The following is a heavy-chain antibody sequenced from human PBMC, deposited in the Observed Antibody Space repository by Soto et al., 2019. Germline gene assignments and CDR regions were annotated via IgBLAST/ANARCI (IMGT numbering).Heavy chain of an antibody. CDR1: GDSVKSSY. CDR2: VFDFGST. CDR3: ARLIEGYPPHNYFAP. D-gene: IGHD3-22*01. Sequence: SETLSLTCSVSGDSVKSSYWAWIRQSPGRALEWVGYVFDFGSTGYHPSLKGRLTISMDTSRNQVSLKLRSVTIADTAVYYCARLIEGYPPHNYFAPWGQGTLVTVSS. J-gene: IGHJ5*02. V-gene: IGHV4-59*02.